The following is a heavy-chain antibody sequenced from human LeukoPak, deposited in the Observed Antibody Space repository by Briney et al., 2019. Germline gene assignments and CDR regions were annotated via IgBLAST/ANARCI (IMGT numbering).Heavy chain of an antibody. CDR1: GGSISSGDYY. V-gene: IGHV4-30-4*01. J-gene: IGHJ4*02. CDR3: ARGFAGMPLDY. CDR2: IYYSGST. Sequence: PSETLSLTCTVSGGSISSGDYYWSWIRQPPGKGLEWIGYIYYSGSTYYNPSLKSRVTISVDTSKNQFSLKLSSVTAADTAVYYCARGFAGMPLDYWGQGTLVTVSS. D-gene: IGHD2-2*01.